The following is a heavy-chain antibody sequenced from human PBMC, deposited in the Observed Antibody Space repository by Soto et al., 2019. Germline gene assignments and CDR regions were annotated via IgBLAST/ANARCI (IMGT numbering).Heavy chain of an antibody. CDR2: INSDGSST. CDR3: ARESVVVVPAATRPYYYYYMDG. Sequence: EVQLVESGGGLVQPGGSLRLSCAASGFTFSSYWMHWVSQAPGKGLVWVSRINSDGSSTSYADSVKGRFTISRDNAKNTLYLQMNSLSAEDTAVYYCARESVVVVPAATRPYYYYYMDGWGKGTTVTVSS. D-gene: IGHD2-2*01. CDR1: GFTFSSYW. V-gene: IGHV3-74*01. J-gene: IGHJ6*03.